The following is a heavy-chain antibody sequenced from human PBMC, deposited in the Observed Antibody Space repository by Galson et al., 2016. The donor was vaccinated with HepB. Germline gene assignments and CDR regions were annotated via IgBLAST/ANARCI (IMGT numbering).Heavy chain of an antibody. V-gene: IGHV3-7*01. CDR3: ARDRRGSGWYNDY. Sequence: SLRLSCAVSGFTFSKYWMSWVRQAPGKGLEWVANIKEVGSERYFVDSVKGRFIVSRDNAKNSLDLQMNSLRVDEAAVYYCARDRRGSGWYNDYWGQGTLVTVSS. CDR2: IKEVGSER. CDR1: GFTFSKYW. D-gene: IGHD6-19*01. J-gene: IGHJ4*02.